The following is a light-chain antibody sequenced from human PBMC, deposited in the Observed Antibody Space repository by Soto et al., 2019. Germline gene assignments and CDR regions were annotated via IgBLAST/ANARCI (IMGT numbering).Light chain of an antibody. CDR1: SSDIGGYNY. CDR3: SSYAGTMSYV. CDR2: EVS. V-gene: IGLV2-8*01. Sequence: QSVLTQPPSASGSPGQSVTISCTGTSSDIGGYNYVSWYQQHPGKAPELMIYEVSKRPSGVPDRFSGSKSGNTASLTVSGLQAEDEADYYCSSYAGTMSYVFGTGTKVTVL. J-gene: IGLJ1*01.